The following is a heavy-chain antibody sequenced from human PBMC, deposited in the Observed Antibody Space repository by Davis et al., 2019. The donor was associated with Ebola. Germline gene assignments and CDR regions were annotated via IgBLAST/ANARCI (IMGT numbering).Heavy chain of an antibody. D-gene: IGHD6-13*01. CDR1: GGTFSSYA. Sequence: AASVKVSCKASGGTFSSYAISWVRQAPGQGLEWMGWINPNSGGTNYAQKFQGWVTMTRDTSISTAYMELSSLRSEDTAVYYCAAVPLYSSSWYGYYGMDVWGQGTTVTVSS. CDR2: INPNSGGT. V-gene: IGHV1-2*04. J-gene: IGHJ6*02. CDR3: AAVPLYSSSWYGYYGMDV.